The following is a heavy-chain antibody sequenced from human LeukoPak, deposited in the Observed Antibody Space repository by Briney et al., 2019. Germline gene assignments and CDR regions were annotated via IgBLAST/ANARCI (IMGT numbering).Heavy chain of an antibody. D-gene: IGHD3-9*01. CDR3: AKGDLLRYFDWLLPLGSFDY. CDR2: ISGSGGST. CDR1: GFTFSSYA. J-gene: IGHJ4*02. V-gene: IGHV3-23*01. Sequence: HPGGSLRLSCAASGFTFSSYAMSWVRQAPGKGLEWVSAISGSGGSTYYADSVKGRFTISRDNSKNTPYLQMNSLRAEDTAVYYCAKGDLLRYFDWLLPLGSFDYWGQGTLVTVSS.